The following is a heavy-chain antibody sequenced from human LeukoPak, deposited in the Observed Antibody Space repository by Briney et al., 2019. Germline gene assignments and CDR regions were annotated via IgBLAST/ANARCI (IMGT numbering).Heavy chain of an antibody. J-gene: IGHJ6*02. CDR3: ARAFGVATIGWLSYGMDV. CDR2: IYYSGST. D-gene: IGHD5-12*01. CDR1: GGSVSSGSYY. Sequence: TPSETLSLTCTVSGGSVSSGSYYWSWIRQPPGKGLEWIGYIYYSGSTNYNPSLKSRVTISVDTSKNQFSLKLSSVTAADTAVYYCARAFGVATIGWLSYGMDVWGQGTTVTVSS. V-gene: IGHV4-61*01.